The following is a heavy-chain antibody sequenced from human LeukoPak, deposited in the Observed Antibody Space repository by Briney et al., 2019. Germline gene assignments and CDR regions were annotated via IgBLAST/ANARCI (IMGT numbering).Heavy chain of an antibody. CDR1: GGSVSSGSYY. J-gene: IGHJ4*02. CDR3: ARDRGSGSYYPAPFDY. Sequence: WETLSLTCTVSGGSVSSGSYYWSWIRQPPGKGLEWIGSIYYSGSTNYNPSLKSRVTISVDTSKNQFSLKLSSVTAADTAVYYCARDRGSGSYYPAPFDYWGQGTLVTVSS. CDR2: IYYSGST. V-gene: IGHV4-61*01. D-gene: IGHD3-10*01.